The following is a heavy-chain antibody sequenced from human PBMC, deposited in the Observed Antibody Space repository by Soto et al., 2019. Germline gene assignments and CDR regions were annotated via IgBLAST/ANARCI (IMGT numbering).Heavy chain of an antibody. J-gene: IGHJ5*02. CDR3: ASFTTVTTLRFVVS. Sequence: PGGSLRLSCAASGFTVSSNYMSWVRQAPGKGLEWVSVIYSGGSTYYADSVKGRFTISRDNSKNTLYLQMNSLRAEDTAVYYCASFTTVTTLRFVVSWGQGTLVTSPQ. CDR1: GFTVSSNY. V-gene: IGHV3-53*01. CDR2: IYSGGST. D-gene: IGHD4-17*01.